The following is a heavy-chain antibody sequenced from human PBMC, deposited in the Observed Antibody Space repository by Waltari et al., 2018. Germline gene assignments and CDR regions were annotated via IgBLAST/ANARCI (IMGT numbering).Heavy chain of an antibody. Sequence: QVQLVQSGAEVKKPGASVKVSCKASGYTFTSYGISWVRQAPGQGLEWMGWISAYNANTNYAQKLQGRVTMTTDTCTRTAYMELRSLRSDDTAVYYWARGAYSGSEWGYYYGMDVWGQGTTVTVSS. CDR2: ISAYNANT. CDR1: GYTFTSYG. V-gene: IGHV1-18*01. D-gene: IGHD1-26*01. CDR3: ARGAYSGSEWGYYYGMDV. J-gene: IGHJ6*02.